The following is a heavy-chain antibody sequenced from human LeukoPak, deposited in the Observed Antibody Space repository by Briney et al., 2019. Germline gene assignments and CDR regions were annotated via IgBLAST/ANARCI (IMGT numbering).Heavy chain of an antibody. D-gene: IGHD5-18*01. J-gene: IGHJ4*02. Sequence: SVKVSCKASGGTFSSYAISWVRQAPGQGLGWMGGIIPIFGTANYAQKFQGRVTITADKSTSTAYMELSSLRSEDTAVYYCARLQEDTAMAYDYWGQGTLVTVSS. CDR3: ARLQEDTAMAYDY. V-gene: IGHV1-69*06. CDR1: GGTFSSYA. CDR2: IIPIFGTA.